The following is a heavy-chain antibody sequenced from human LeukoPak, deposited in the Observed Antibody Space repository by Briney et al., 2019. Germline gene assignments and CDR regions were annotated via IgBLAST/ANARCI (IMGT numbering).Heavy chain of an antibody. V-gene: IGHV3-66*02. D-gene: IGHD2-2*01. Sequence: PGGSLRLSCAASGFTVSSNYMSWVRQAPGKGLEWVSVIYSGGSTYYADSVKGRFTISRDNSKNTLYLQMNSLRAEGTAVYYCARDRPPVYCSSTSCYRDYWGQGTLVTVSS. CDR1: GFTVSSNY. CDR2: IYSGGST. J-gene: IGHJ4*02. CDR3: ARDRPPVYCSSTSCYRDY.